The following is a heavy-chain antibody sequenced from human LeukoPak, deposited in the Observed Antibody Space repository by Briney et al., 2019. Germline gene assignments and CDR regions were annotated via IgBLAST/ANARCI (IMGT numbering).Heavy chain of an antibody. J-gene: IGHJ4*02. Sequence: SETLSLTCAVSGYSISSGYYWGWIRQPPGKGLEWIGSIYHSGSTYYNPSLKSRVTISVDTSKNQFSLKLSSMTAADTAVYYCARQQLKTMASFDSWGQGTLVTVSS. V-gene: IGHV4-38-2*01. D-gene: IGHD4/OR15-4a*01. CDR3: ARQQLKTMASFDS. CDR2: IYHSGST. CDR1: GYSISSGYY.